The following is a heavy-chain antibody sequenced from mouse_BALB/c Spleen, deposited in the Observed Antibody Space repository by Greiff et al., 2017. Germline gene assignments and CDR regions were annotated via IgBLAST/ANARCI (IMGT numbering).Heavy chain of an antibody. CDR2: INPSNGGT. Sequence: QVQLQQSGAELVKPGASVKLSCKASGYTFTSYYMYWVKQRPGQGLEWIGEINPSNGGTNFNEKFKSKATLTVDKSSSTAYMQLSSLTSEDSAVYYCTRGSYRYYFDYWGQGTTLTVSS. CDR1: GYTFTSYY. D-gene: IGHD2-14*01. CDR3: TRGSYRYYFDY. V-gene: IGHV1S81*02. J-gene: IGHJ2*01.